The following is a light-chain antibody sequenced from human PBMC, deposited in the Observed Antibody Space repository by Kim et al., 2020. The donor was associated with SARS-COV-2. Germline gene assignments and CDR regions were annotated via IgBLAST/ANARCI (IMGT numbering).Light chain of an antibody. V-gene: IGLV3-19*01. CDR2: GEN. J-gene: IGLJ3*02. CDR3: NSRASSGNHWG. Sequence: ACGQTVRITCHGDSLRSYYASWYQQKPGPATIFVIYGENNRPSGIPYRFSASSAGNTASLTSTGAQAEDETDYYCNSRASSGNHWGYGGGTQLTVL. CDR1: SLRSYY.